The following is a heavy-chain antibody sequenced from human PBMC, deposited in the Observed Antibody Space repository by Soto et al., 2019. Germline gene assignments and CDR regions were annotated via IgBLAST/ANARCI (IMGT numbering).Heavy chain of an antibody. CDR3: AKDGPYSSSLGDYYYYGMDV. J-gene: IGHJ6*02. D-gene: IGHD6-6*01. V-gene: IGHV3-30*18. CDR1: GFTFSSYG. CDR2: ISYDGSNK. Sequence: GGSLRLSCAASGFTFSSYGMHWVRQAPGKGLEWVAVISYDGSNKYYADSVKGRFTISRDNSKNTLYLQMNSLRAEDTAVYYCAKDGPYSSSLGDYYYYGMDVWGQGTTVTVSS.